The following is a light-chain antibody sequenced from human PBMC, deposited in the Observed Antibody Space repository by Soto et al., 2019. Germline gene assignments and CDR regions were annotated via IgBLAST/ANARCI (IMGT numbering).Light chain of an antibody. J-gene: IGKJ1*01. Sequence: EIVLTQSPGTLSLSPGERATLSCRASQSVSNNYLAWYQQKPGQAHRLLIYGASSRATGIADRFSGSGSGTEFTLTLSRLEPEDFAVFYCQQYGGSPRTFGQGTRVEIK. CDR2: GAS. V-gene: IGKV3-20*01. CDR1: QSVSNNY. CDR3: QQYGGSPRT.